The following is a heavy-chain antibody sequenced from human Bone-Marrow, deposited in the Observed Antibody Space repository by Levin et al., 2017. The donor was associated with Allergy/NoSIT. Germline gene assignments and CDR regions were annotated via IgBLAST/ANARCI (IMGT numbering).Heavy chain of an antibody. V-gene: IGHV4-59*01. CDR3: ARAVGYCSSTNCQNYYFDY. D-gene: IGHD2-2*01. CDR1: GGSISTYY. J-gene: IGHJ4*02. CDR2: IYYSGST. Sequence: SQTLSLPCTVSGGSISTYYWSWIRQPPGKGLEWIGYIYYSGSTNYNPSLKSRVTISVDTSKNQFSLKLSSVTAADTAVYYCARAVGYCSSTNCQNYYFDYWGQGTLVTVSS.